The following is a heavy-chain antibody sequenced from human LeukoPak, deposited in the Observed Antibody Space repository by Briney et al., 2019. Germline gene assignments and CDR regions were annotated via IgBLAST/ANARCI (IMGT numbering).Heavy chain of an antibody. J-gene: IGHJ6*04. Sequence: GGSLRLSCAASGLTFSSYEMNWVRQAPGKGLEWVSYISSSGSTIYYADSVKGRFAISRDNAKNSLYLQMNSLRAEDTAVYYCAELGITMIGGVWGKGTTVTISS. CDR1: GLTFSSYE. D-gene: IGHD3-10*02. V-gene: IGHV3-48*03. CDR3: AELGITMIGGV. CDR2: ISSSGSTI.